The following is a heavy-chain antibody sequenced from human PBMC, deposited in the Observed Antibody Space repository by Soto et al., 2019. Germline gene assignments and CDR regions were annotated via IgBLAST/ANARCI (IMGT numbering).Heavy chain of an antibody. CDR1: GYTFTSYG. Sequence: GASVKVSCKASGYTFTSYGISWVRQAPGQGXEWMGWISAYNGNTNYAQKLQGRVTMTTDTSTSTAYMELRSLRSDDTAVYYCARYYYDSSGYFFYYYYYGMDVWGQGTTVTVSS. V-gene: IGHV1-18*04. CDR2: ISAYNGNT. CDR3: ARYYYDSSGYFFYYYYYGMDV. J-gene: IGHJ6*02. D-gene: IGHD3-22*01.